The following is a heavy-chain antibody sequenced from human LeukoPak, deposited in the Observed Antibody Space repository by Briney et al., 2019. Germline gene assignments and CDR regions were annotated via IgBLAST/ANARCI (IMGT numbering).Heavy chain of an antibody. V-gene: IGHV3-21*01. Sequence: PGGSLRLSCAASGFTFSRYSMNWVRQAPGKGLEGVSSISSSSVYIYYADSLKGRFTISRDNAKNSRYLQMNSLRAEDTAVYYCARENHTPRGYCSSTSCSDYYMDVWGKGTTVTVSS. CDR1: GFTFSRYS. J-gene: IGHJ6*03. CDR2: ISSSSVYI. CDR3: ARENHTPRGYCSSTSCSDYYMDV. D-gene: IGHD2-2*01.